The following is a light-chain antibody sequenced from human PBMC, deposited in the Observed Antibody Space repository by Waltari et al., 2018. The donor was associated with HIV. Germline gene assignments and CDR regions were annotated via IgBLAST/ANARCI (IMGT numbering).Light chain of an antibody. J-gene: IGKJ3*01. Sequence: ELMLTQSPGTLSLSPGDRATLPCRASQSVSSAYLAWYQQKPGQAPRLLIYGASNRATGIPDRFSGSGSGTDFTLTISRLEPEDFAVYYCQQYGSSPFTFGPGTKLDIK. V-gene: IGKV3-20*01. CDR3: QQYGSSPFT. CDR1: QSVSSAY. CDR2: GAS.